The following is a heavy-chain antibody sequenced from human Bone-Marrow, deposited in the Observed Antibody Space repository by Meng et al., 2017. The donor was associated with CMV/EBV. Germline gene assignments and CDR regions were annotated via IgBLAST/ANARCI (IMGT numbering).Heavy chain of an antibody. CDR1: GYSFPNYW. J-gene: IGHJ4*02. D-gene: IGHD3-22*01. V-gene: IGHV5-51*01. CDR3: ARYHDSSGYYYRPFDY. CDR2: IYPGDSDT. Sequence: GESLKISCKGSGYSFPNYWIGWVRQMPGKGLEWMGVIYPGDSDTRYSPSFQGQVTISADRSISTAYLQWSSLKASDTAMYYCARYHDSSGYYYRPFDYWGQGTRVTVSS.